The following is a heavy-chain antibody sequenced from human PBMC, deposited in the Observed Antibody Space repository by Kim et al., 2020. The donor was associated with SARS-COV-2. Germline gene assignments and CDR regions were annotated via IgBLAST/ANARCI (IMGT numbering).Heavy chain of an antibody. CDR3: ARALGGAMVASCGGIDV. Sequence: GGSLRLSCAASGFTFSSFDMHWVRQPPGKGLEWVAAIGTDGDTYHPGAAKGGFTISRENANNYLFLQMNSLRAGDTAVFYCARALGGAMVASCGGIDVSG. CDR2: IGTDGDT. D-gene: IGHD2-15*01. CDR1: GFTFSSFD. J-gene: IGHJ6*01. V-gene: IGHV3-13*01.